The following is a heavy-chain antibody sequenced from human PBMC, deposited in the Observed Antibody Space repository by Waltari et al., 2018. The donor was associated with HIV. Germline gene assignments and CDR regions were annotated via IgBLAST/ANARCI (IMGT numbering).Heavy chain of an antibody. CDR3: ARQGGAPYSSSWAGTYLDY. D-gene: IGHD6-13*01. CDR2: IDPSDSYT. Sequence: EVQLVQSGAEVKKPGESLRISCKGSGYSFTTYWINWVRQMPGKGLEWMGTIDPSDSYTTYSPSFEGHVTFSADKSVSTAYLQWSSLKASDSAMYYCARQGGAPYSSSWAGTYLDYWGQGILVTVSS. CDR1: GYSFTTYW. V-gene: IGHV5-10-1*01. J-gene: IGHJ4*02.